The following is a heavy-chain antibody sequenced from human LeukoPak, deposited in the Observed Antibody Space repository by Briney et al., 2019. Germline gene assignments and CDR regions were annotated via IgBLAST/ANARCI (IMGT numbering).Heavy chain of an antibody. CDR1: GFTFSSYA. V-gene: IGHV3-23*01. J-gene: IGHJ5*02. CDR3: ARGIAVAGPLYNWFDP. D-gene: IGHD6-19*01. CDR2: ISGSGGST. Sequence: PGGSLRLSCAASGFTFSSYAMSWVRQAPGKGLEWVSAISGSGGSTYYADSVKGRFTISGDNSKNTLYLQMNSLRAEDTAVYYCARGIAVAGPLYNWFDPWGQGTLVTVSS.